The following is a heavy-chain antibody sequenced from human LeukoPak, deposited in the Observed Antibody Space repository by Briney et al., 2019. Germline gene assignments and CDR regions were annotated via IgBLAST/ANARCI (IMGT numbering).Heavy chain of an antibody. CDR3: AKSPDGAGIFDY. CDR2: ISGSGGST. V-gene: IGHV3-23*01. D-gene: IGHD6-19*01. CDR1: GFTFSSYG. J-gene: IGHJ4*02. Sequence: PGGSLRLSCAASGFTFSSYGMSWVRQAPGKGLEWVSAISGSGGSTYYADSVKGRFTISRDNFKNTLNLQMNSLRAEDTAVYYCAKSPDGAGIFDYWGQGTLVTVSS.